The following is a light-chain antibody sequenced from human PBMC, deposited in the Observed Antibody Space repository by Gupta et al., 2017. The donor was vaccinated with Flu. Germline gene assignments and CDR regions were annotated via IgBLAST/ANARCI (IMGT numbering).Light chain of an antibody. CDR1: QSSDSW. CDR3: QQYKSYPWT. Sequence: DVQMTQSPSTLSASVEDRVTITCRASQSSDSWLAWYQQKPGKGQKLLIYKTSNLESGVPSRFSGSGSGTEFTLTISSLQPDDFATYYCQQYKSYPWTFGQGTTVEIQ. J-gene: IGKJ1*01. CDR2: KTS. V-gene: IGKV1-5*03.